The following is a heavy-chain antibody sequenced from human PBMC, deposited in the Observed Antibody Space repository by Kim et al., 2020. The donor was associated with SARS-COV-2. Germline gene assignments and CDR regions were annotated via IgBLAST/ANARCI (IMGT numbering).Heavy chain of an antibody. CDR2: IYPDDSDT. J-gene: IGHJ5*02. V-gene: IGHV5-51*01. Sequence: GESLKISCKASEYSFTSYWIGWVRQMPGKGLEWMGVIYPDDSDTRYSPSFQGQVIISADKSIRTAYLQWSSLKASDTAMYYCARGRGESVRRNWFDPWGQGTLVTVSS. CDR3: ARGRGESVRRNWFDP. CDR1: EYSFTSYW. D-gene: IGHD2-21*01.